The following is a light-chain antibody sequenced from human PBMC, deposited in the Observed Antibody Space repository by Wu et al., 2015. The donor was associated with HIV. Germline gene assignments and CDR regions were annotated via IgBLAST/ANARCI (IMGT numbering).Light chain of an antibody. J-gene: IGKJ1*01. Sequence: DIQMTQSPSSLSASVGDRVTITCRASQGISNSLAWYQQKPEKVPKFLLSAASKLESGVPSRFSGSGSGADYTLTISSLQPEDFATYHCQQYYSFPWTFGQGTKVEIK. V-gene: IGKV1-NL1*01. CDR3: QQYYSFPWT. CDR2: AAS. CDR1: QGISNS.